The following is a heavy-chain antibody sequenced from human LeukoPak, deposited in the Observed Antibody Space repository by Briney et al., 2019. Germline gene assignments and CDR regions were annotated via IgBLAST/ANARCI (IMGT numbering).Heavy chain of an antibody. D-gene: IGHD6-13*01. V-gene: IGHV1-24*01. J-gene: IGHJ4*02. CDR2: FDPEDGET. Sequence: ASVKVSCKVSGYTLTELSMHWVRQAPGKGLEWMGGFDPEDGETIYAQKFQGRVTMTEDTSTDTAYMELSSLRSEDTAVYYCASSAAGIYYFDYWGQGTLVTVSS. CDR1: GYTLTELS. CDR3: ASSAAGIYYFDY.